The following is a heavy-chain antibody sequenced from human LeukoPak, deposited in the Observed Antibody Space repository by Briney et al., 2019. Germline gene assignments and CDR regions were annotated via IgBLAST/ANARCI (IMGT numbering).Heavy chain of an antibody. V-gene: IGHV3-30-3*01. J-gene: IGHJ4*02. CDR2: ISYDGSNK. Sequence: GGSLRLSCAASGFTFSRYAMHWVRQAPGKGLEWVAVISYDGSNKYYADSVKGRFTISRDNSKNTLYLQMNSLRAEDTAVYYCARDPWRGDTAMVYPHYCGQGTLVTVSS. D-gene: IGHD5-18*01. CDR1: GFTFSRYA. CDR3: ARDPWRGDTAMVYPHY.